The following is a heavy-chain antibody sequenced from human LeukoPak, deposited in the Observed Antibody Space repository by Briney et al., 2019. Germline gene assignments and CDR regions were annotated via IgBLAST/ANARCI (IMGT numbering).Heavy chain of an antibody. V-gene: IGHV4-61*02. J-gene: IGHJ5*02. CDR2: IYTSGST. D-gene: IGHD7-27*01. Sequence: PSQTLSLTCTVSGGSISSGSYYWSWIRQPAGKGLEWIGRIYTSGSTNYNPSLKSRVTISVDTSKNQFSLKVTSVTAADTAVYYCARGGGDLTGGFRWFDPWGQGTPVTVSS. CDR1: GGSISSGSYY. CDR3: ARGGGDLTGGFRWFDP.